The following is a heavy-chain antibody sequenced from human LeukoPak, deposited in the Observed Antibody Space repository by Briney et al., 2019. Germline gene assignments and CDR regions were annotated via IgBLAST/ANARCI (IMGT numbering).Heavy chain of an antibody. J-gene: IGHJ5*02. CDR3: ARRLTTVTHQLPFDP. V-gene: IGHV4-38-2*02. D-gene: IGHD4-17*01. Sequence: SETLSLTCTVSTYSISSGYYWDWIRQPPGKGLEWIGSIYHSGSTYYNPSLKSRVTISVDTSKNQFSLKLSSVTAADTAVYYCARRLTTVTHQLPFDPWGQGTLVTVSS. CDR1: TYSISSGYY. CDR2: IYHSGST.